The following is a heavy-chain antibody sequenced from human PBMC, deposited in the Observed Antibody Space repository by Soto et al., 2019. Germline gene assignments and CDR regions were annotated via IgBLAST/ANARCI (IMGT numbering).Heavy chain of an antibody. CDR1: GFICSSYD. J-gene: IGHJ3*02. V-gene: IGHV3-23*01. CDR2: ILVDGRT. D-gene: IGHD2-8*02. CDR3: AKATATGGGAFDI. Sequence: GGSLRRSCAASGFICSSYDMSWLRQAPGKGLEWVSTILVDGRTFYVDSVKGRFTISRDSSQNTVYLQMNSLTAGDTALYYCAKATATGGGAFDICGQGTMVTVSS.